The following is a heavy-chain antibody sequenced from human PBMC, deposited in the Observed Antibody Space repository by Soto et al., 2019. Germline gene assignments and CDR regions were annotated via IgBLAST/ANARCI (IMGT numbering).Heavy chain of an antibody. CDR2: IIHKLVSA. CDR3: ARGGVGYNFGAGY. CDR1: GGCNLRDYR. D-gene: IGHD5-12*01. Sequence: QVQMVQSGAEVQEPGSSVMVSCKASGGCNLRDYRTTWVLRAPGQVVEWMGGIIHKLVSANYAQNFQGIVTITADESTNTVYMELRSLRSDDTAVYYCARGGVGYNFGAGYWGQGTPVTVSS. V-gene: IGHV1-69*01. J-gene: IGHJ1*01.